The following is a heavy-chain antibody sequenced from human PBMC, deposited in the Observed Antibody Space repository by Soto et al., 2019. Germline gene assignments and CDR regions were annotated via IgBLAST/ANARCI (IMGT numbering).Heavy chain of an antibody. CDR2: IDYNGIA. J-gene: IGHJ4*02. CDR1: DGSVTGYC. V-gene: IGHV4-59*02. Sequence: QVQLQESGPGLVKPSETLPLTCSVSDGSVTGYCWSWIRQPPGKGLEWICCIDYNGIAHYNPSLTSRVTMSLDTSNKHSSLKLSSVTTTDTAVYYCARGPDYSKVGYWGQGTLVTVSS. CDR3: ARGPDYSKVGY. D-gene: IGHD4-4*01.